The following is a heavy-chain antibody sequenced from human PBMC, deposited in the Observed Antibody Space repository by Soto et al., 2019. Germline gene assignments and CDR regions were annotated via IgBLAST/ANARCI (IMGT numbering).Heavy chain of an antibody. CDR2: INHSGST. J-gene: IGHJ6*02. D-gene: IGHD3-3*01. CDR1: GGSFSGYY. V-gene: IGHV4-34*01. Sequence: SETLSLTCAVYGGSFSGYYWSWIRQPPGKGLEWIGEINHSGSTNYNPSLKSRVTISVDTSKNQFSLKLSSVTAADTAVYYCARRVLEWLYYYGMDVWGQGTTVTVSS. CDR3: ARRVLEWLYYYGMDV.